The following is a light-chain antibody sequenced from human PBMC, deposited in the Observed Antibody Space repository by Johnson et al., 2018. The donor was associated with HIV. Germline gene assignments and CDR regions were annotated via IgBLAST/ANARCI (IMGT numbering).Light chain of an antibody. CDR2: ENN. J-gene: IGLJ1*01. V-gene: IGLV1-51*02. Sequence: QLVLTQPPSVSAAPGQKVTISCSGSSSNIGNNYVSWYQQLPRGAPKLLIYENNKRPSGIPDRFSGSKSGTSATLDITGLQSGDEADYYCGTWDSSLSAYVFGNGTKGTVL. CDR1: SSNIGNNY. CDR3: GTWDSSLSAYV.